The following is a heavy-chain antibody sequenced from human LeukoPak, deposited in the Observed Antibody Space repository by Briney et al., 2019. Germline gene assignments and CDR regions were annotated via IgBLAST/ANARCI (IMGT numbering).Heavy chain of an antibody. V-gene: IGHV5-51*01. CDR2: IYPGDSDT. CDR1: GYSFTSYW. J-gene: IGHJ3*02. Sequence: GESLKISCKGSGYSFTSYWIGWVRQMPGKGLEWMGIIYPGDSDTRYSPSFQGQVTISADESINTASLQWSSLKASDTAMYYCPTRGVQPSDGFDIWGQGTMVTVSS. D-gene: IGHD3-10*01. CDR3: PTRGVQPSDGFDI.